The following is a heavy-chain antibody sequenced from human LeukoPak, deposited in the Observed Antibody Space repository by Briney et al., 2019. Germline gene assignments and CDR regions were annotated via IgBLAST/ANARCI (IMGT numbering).Heavy chain of an antibody. J-gene: IGHJ4*02. CDR2: IESKTDGGTT. CDR3: TTDSGGMVRYYY. CDR1: GFTFSNAW. Sequence: GGSLRLSCAASGFTFSNAWMSWVRQAPGKGLEWVGRIESKTDGGTTDYAAPVKGRFTISRDDSKNMLYLQMNSLKTEDTAVYYCTTDSGGMVRYYYWGQGTLVTVSS. D-gene: IGHD3-10*01. V-gene: IGHV3-15*04.